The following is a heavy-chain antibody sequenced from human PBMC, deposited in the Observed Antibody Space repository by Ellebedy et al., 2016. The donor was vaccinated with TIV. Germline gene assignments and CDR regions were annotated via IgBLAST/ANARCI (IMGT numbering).Heavy chain of an antibody. CDR3: AREQSPYYEILTGSFDY. CDR2: IWYDGFNK. Sequence: PGGSLRLSCAASGFSFSTYGMHWVRQAPGQGLEWVAVIWYDGFNKDYADSVKGRFTISRDNSKSTLYLEVKSLRVEDTAVYYCAREQSPYYEILTGSFDYWGQGALVTVSS. CDR1: GFSFSTYG. D-gene: IGHD3-9*01. V-gene: IGHV3-33*01. J-gene: IGHJ4*02.